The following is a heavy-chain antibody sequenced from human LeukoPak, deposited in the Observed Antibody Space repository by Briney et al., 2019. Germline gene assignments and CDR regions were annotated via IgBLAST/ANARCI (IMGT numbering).Heavy chain of an antibody. CDR3: ANLNGDPHLNWFDP. CDR2: FDPEDGET. Sequence: ASVKVSCKASGGTFSSYAISWVRQAPGKGRGWRGGFDPEDGETIYAQKFQSRVTMTEDTSTDTAYMELSSLRSEDTAVYYRANLNGDPHLNWFDPWGQGTLVTVSS. J-gene: IGHJ5*02. CDR1: GGTFSSYA. V-gene: IGHV1-24*01. D-gene: IGHD4-17*01.